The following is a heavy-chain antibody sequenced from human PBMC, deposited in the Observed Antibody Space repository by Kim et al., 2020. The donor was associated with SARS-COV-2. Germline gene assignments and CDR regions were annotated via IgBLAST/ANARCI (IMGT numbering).Heavy chain of an antibody. J-gene: IGHJ6*01. CDR1: GGSVSSGSYY. D-gene: IGHD5-18*01. V-gene: IGHV4-61*01. Sequence: SETLSLTCTVSGGSVSSGSYYWSWIRQPPGKGLEWIGYIYYSGSTNYNPSLKTRVTISVDTSKNQFSLKLSSVTAADTAVYYCARDSLGYGNYYYYGMD. CDR3: ARDSLGYGNYYYYGMD. CDR2: IYYSGST.